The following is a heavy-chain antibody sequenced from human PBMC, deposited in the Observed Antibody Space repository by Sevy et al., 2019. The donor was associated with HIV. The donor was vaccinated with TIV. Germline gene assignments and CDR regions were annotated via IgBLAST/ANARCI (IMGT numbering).Heavy chain of an antibody. J-gene: IGHJ4*02. CDR2: ISYDGSNK. V-gene: IGHV3-30-3*01. D-gene: IGHD1-26*01. CDR3: ARDPKSLYSGSLDY. Sequence: GGSLRLSCAASGFTFSSYAMHWVRQAPGKGLEWVAVISYDGSNKYYADSVKGRFTISRDNSKNTLYLQMNSPRAEDTAVYYCARDPKSLYSGSLDYWGQGTLVTVSS. CDR1: GFTFSSYA.